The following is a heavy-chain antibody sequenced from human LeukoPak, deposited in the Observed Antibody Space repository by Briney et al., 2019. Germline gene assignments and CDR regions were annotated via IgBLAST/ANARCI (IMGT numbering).Heavy chain of an antibody. CDR2: ITGNGATT. CDR3: ANDLGWIQLNLG. V-gene: IGHV3-23*01. Sequence: GGSLRLSCAVSGFSFSSYAMSWVRQAPGKGLEWVSGITGNGATTYYADSVKGRFTISRDNSRNTVYLQMNSLRAEDTAVYYCANDLGWIQLNLGRGQGTLVTVSS. D-gene: IGHD5-18*01. J-gene: IGHJ4*02. CDR1: GFSFSSYA.